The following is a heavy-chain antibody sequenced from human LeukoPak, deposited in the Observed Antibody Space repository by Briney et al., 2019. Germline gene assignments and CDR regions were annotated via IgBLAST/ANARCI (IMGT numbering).Heavy chain of an antibody. D-gene: IGHD2-15*01. CDR3: ASDRIEVDAFDI. V-gene: IGHV4-59*08. CDR2: IYYSGST. CDR1: GGSISSYY. Sequence: PLETLSLTCTVSGGSISSYYWSWIRQPPGKGLEWIGYIYYSGSTNYNPSLKSRVTISVDTSKNQFSLKLSSVTAADTAVYYCASDRIEVDAFDIWGQGTMVTVSS. J-gene: IGHJ3*02.